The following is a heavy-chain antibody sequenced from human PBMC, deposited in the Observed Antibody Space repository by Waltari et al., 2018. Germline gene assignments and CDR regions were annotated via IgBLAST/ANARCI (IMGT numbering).Heavy chain of an antibody. J-gene: IGHJ4*02. CDR2: INHSGST. D-gene: IGHD2-15*01. CDR1: GGSFSGYY. V-gene: IGHV4-34*01. CDR3: ARGGGTGAPYYFDY. Sequence: QVQLQQWGAGLLKPSETLSLTCAVYGGSFSGYYWSWIRQPPGKGLEWIGEINHSGSTNYNPSLKSRVTISVDTSKNQFSLKLSSVTAADTAVYYCARGGGTGAPYYFDYWVQGTLVTVSS.